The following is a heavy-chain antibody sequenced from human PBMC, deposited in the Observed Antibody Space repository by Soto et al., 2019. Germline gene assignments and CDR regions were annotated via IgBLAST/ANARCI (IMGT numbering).Heavy chain of an antibody. CDR1: GGSISSSNW. CDR2: IYHSGST. D-gene: IGHD3-10*01. Sequence: QVQLQESGPGLVKPSGTLSLTCAVSGGSISSSNWWSWVRQPPGKGLEWIGEIYHSGSTNYNPSLKSRVXXXVXQSKNQFSLKLSSVTAADTAVYYCARVKASGVNFDYWGQGTLVTVSS. J-gene: IGHJ4*02. CDR3: ARVKASGVNFDY. V-gene: IGHV4-4*02.